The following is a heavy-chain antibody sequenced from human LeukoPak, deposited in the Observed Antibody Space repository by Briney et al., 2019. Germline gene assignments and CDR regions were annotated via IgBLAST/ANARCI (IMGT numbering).Heavy chain of an antibody. CDR2: INHSGST. CDR3: ARQTGYCSSTSCYTNYYYGMDV. CDR1: GFTVSSNY. Sequence: GSLRLSCAASGFTVSSNYLSWVRQPPGKGLEWIGEINHSGSTNYNPSLKSRVTISVDTSKNQFSLKLSSVTAADTAVYYCARQTGYCSSTSCYTNYYYGMDVWGQGTTVTVSS. D-gene: IGHD2-2*02. V-gene: IGHV4-34*01. J-gene: IGHJ6*02.